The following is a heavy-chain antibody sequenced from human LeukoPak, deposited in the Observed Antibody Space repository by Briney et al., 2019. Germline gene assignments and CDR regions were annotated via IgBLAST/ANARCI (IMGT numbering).Heavy chain of an antibody. CDR2: INPNSGGT. CDR3: ARQDLALLAFDI. V-gene: IGHV1-2*02. J-gene: IGHJ3*02. Sequence: ASVKVSCKASGYTFTGYYMHWVRQAPGQGLEWMGWINPNSGGTNYAQKFQGRVTMTRDTSISTTYMELSRLRSDDTAVYYCARQDLALLAFDIWGQGAMVTVSS. CDR1: GYTFTGYY.